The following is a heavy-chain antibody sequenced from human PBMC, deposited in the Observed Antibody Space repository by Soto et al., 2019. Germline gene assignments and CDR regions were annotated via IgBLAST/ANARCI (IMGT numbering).Heavy chain of an antibody. V-gene: IGHV1-46*03. CDR1: GYSFTSHY. CDR2: IYPGGVNI. D-gene: IGHD1-26*01. CDR3: ATDQSGHDLVWWLDP. J-gene: IGHJ5*02. Sequence: GASVKVSCKAIGYSFTSHYMHWVRQAPGQGLEWMGTIYPGGVNIGYAQKFKGRVTMTKDTSTSTVYMELNSLTSEDTAVYYCATDQSGHDLVWWLDPWG.